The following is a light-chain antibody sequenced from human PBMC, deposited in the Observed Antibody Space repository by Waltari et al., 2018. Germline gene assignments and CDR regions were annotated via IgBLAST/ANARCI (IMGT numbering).Light chain of an antibody. Sequence: QSVLTQPPSVSGAPGPRVSLSCTGSGSNLGAGYDVHWYQQHPGKAPKLLIYGTSTRPPGVPDRFFGSQSGTSASLAITALQAEDEAEYYCQSYDTSLSVVFGGGTKLTVL. CDR1: GSNLGAGYD. V-gene: IGLV1-40*01. J-gene: IGLJ2*01. CDR2: GTS. CDR3: QSYDTSLSVV.